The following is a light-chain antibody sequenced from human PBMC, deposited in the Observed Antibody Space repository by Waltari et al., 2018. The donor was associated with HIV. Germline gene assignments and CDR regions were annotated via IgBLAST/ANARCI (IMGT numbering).Light chain of an antibody. CDR1: SSNIGSIY. CDR2: DNK. CDR3: GTWDSSLSAVV. Sequence: QSVLTQPPSVSAAPGQMVTISNSGSSSNIGSIYVSWYQHLPGTAPKLLKYDNKERPSGIPDRCAASKSGTSVALDITGLQTGDEGDYYCGTWDSSLSAVVFGGGTKLTVL. V-gene: IGLV1-51*01. J-gene: IGLJ2*01.